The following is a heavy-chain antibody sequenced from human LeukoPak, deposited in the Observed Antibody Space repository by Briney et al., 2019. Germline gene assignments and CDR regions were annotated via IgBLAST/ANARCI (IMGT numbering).Heavy chain of an antibody. V-gene: IGHV4-34*01. CDR1: GGSFSGYY. D-gene: IGHD6-19*01. J-gene: IGHJ3*02. CDR3: AREDSSGPQYQTDAFDI. CDR2: INHSGST. Sequence: SETLSLTCAVYGGSFSGYYWSWIRQPPGKGLEWIGEINHSGSTNYNPSLKSRVTISVDMSKNQFSLKLSSVTAADTAVYYCAREDSSGPQYQTDAFDIWGQGTMVTVSS.